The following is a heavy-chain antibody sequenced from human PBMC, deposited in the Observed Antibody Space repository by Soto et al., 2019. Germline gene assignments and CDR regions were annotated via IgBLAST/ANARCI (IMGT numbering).Heavy chain of an antibody. CDR1: GYTFTSYG. CDR2: ISAYNGNT. CDR3: ARDRSVLMVYDAFDI. V-gene: IGHV1-18*01. J-gene: IGHJ3*02. D-gene: IGHD2-8*01. Sequence: ASVKVSCKASGYTFTSYGISWVRQAPGQGLEWMGWISAYNGNTNYAQKLQGRVTMTTDTSTSTAYMELRSLRSDDTAVYYCARDRSVLMVYDAFDIWGQGTMVTVSS.